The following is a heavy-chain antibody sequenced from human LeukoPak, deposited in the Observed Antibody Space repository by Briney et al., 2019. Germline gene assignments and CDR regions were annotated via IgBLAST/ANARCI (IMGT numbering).Heavy chain of an antibody. CDR1: GFTFSNAW. V-gene: IGHV3-15*01. J-gene: IGHJ4*02. D-gene: IGHD3-22*01. CDR3: TTLTMIIGTHFDY. Sequence: GGSLRLSCAASGFTFSNAWMNWVRQAPGKGLEWAGRIKSKTDGGTTDFPAPVKGRFTISRDDSKNTLYLQMNSLKTEDTAMYYCTTLTMIIGTHFDYWGQGTLVTVSS. CDR2: IKSKTDGGTT.